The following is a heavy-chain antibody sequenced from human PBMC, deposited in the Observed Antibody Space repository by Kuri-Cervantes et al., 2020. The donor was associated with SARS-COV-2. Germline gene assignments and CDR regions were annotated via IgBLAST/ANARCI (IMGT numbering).Heavy chain of an antibody. CDR1: GFTFSIYW. Sequence: GESLKISCAASGFTFSIYWMSWVRQAPGKGLEWVANIKQDGSEKYYVDSVKGRFTISRDNAKNLLYLQMNSLRAEDTAVYYCARAEWGLIDYWGQGTLVTVSS. J-gene: IGHJ4*02. CDR2: IKQDGSEK. CDR3: ARAEWGLIDY. D-gene: IGHD1-26*01. V-gene: IGHV3-7*01.